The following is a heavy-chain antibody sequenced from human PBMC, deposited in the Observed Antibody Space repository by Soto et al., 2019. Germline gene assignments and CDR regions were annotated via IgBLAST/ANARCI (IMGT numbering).Heavy chain of an antibody. D-gene: IGHD3-3*01. CDR3: ERGGGLTIFGEVIKHPDNGLDA. Sequence: SETLSLTCTVSGGSISSYCWSWIRQPTGKGLEWIWYIYYSGSTNYNPSLKSRFTMSRENAKNSLYLQMNSLRAEDTDVYYCERGGGLTIFGEVIKHPDNGLDAWGQGTTVTVSS. V-gene: IGHV4-59*12. CDR1: GGSISSYC. CDR2: IYYSGST. J-gene: IGHJ6*02.